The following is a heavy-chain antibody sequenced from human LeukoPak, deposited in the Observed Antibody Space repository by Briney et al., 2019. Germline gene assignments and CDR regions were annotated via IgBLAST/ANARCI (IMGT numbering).Heavy chain of an antibody. V-gene: IGHV4-38-2*02. Sequence: PSETLSLTCTVSGYTISSGYFWGLLRQPPGKGLEWIGSSYHSGSTYYNQSLKSRFTISVDTSKNQFSLKLNSVTAADTAVYYCARAKSNWYFDLGGRGTRATVSS. CDR1: GYTISSGYF. CDR2: SYHSGST. CDR3: ARAKSNWYFDL. D-gene: IGHD6-6*01. J-gene: IGHJ2*01.